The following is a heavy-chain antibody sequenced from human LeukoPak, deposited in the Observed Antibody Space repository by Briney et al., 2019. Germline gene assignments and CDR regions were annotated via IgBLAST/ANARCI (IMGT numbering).Heavy chain of an antibody. V-gene: IGHV3-23*01. CDR1: GFSFVNNA. J-gene: IGHJ4*02. CDR3: ATDVGAAMFDY. CDR2: ISGNVVNT. D-gene: IGHD1-26*01. Sequence: GGSLRLSRAASGFSFVNNAMSWVRQAPGKGLEWVSTISGNVVNTHYADSVKGRFTISRDNSKNTVSLQMDSLRAEDTAVYYCATDVGAAMFDYWGQGTLVTVSS.